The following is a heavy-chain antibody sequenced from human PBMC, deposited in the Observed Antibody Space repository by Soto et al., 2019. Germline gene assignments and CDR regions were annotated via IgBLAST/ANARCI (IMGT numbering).Heavy chain of an antibody. CDR1: GYTFTSYG. Sequence: ASVKVSWKAFGYTFTSYGISWVRQAPGQGLEWMGWISAYNGNTNYAQKLQGGVTMTTDTSTTTAYMELRSLRSDDTAVYYCARGPHSYASGFAFDIWGQGTMVTVSS. CDR3: ARGPHSYASGFAFDI. J-gene: IGHJ3*02. V-gene: IGHV1-18*01. CDR2: ISAYNGNT. D-gene: IGHD2-15*01.